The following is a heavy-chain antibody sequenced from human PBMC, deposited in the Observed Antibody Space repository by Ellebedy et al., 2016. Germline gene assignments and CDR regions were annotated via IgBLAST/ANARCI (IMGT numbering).Heavy chain of an antibody. J-gene: IGHJ3*01. D-gene: IGHD1-1*01. V-gene: IGHV4-59*02. CDR1: GGSVSSAY. Sequence: SETLSLTCNVSGGSVSSAYWNWIRRPPGKGLEWIGYVFHTGNTNYSPSLKSRVTMSVDTSKSQFSLGLTSVTAADTAVYYCAKWNGDWNAYDVWGQGTMVTVSS. CDR3: AKWNGDWNAYDV. CDR2: VFHTGNT.